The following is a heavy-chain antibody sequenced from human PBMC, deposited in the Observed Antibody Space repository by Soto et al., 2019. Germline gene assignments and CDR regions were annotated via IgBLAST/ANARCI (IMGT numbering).Heavy chain of an antibody. Sequence: QVQLQESGPGLVKPSQTLSLTCTVSGGSINTGGYYWGWIRHLPGEGLEWIGHIFYTGTAYYTPSRRSRVTVSRDTAANQCSLHMYPVTAADTAMYDCARRLEDTPETCCNGFEPWGQGILVTVSS. CDR2: IFYTGTA. J-gene: IGHJ5*02. D-gene: IGHD2-15*01. CDR1: GGSINTGGYY. CDR3: ARRLEDTPETCCNGFEP. V-gene: IGHV4-31*03.